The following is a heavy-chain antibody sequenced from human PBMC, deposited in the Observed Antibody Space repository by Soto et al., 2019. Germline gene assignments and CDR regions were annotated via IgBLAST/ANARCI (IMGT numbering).Heavy chain of an antibody. CDR2: ILNDGSNR. D-gene: IGHD3-10*01. Sequence: QVQLVESGGGVVQPGRSLTLSCAASGFTFSNYGMHWVRQAPGKGLEWVAVILNDGSNRYHADSVKDQFTISRDNSKNTLYLQMNSLRAEDTAVYYCARDDEYSGNGMDVWGQGTTVTVS. J-gene: IGHJ6*02. V-gene: IGHV3-33*01. CDR3: ARDDEYSGNGMDV. CDR1: GFTFSNYG.